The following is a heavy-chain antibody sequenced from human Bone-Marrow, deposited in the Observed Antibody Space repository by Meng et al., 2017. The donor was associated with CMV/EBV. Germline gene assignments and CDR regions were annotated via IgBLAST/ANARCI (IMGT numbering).Heavy chain of an antibody. CDR1: GFTFSSYW. J-gene: IGHJ4*02. D-gene: IGHD3-3*01. CDR2: IKQDGSEK. CDR3: ARTYYDFWSGYLHYFDY. Sequence: GESLKISCAASGFTFSSYWMSWVRQAPGKGLERVANIKQDGSEKYYVDSVKGRFTISRDNAKNSLYLQMNSLRAEDTAVYYCARTYYDFWSGYLHYFDYWGQGTLVTVSS. V-gene: IGHV3-7*01.